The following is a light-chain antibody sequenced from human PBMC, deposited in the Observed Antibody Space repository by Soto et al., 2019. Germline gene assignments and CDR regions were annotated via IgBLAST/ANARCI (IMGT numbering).Light chain of an antibody. CDR1: QSVRSS. Sequence: EIVLTQSPATLSLSPGERATLSCRATQSVRSSLAWYLQHPGQAPRLLIYDASKRATGIPARFSGSGSGTDFTLTISSLEPKDFAVSYCQQRSNWPGTFGQGTKVEIK. CDR3: QQRSNWPGT. V-gene: IGKV3-11*01. J-gene: IGKJ1*01. CDR2: DAS.